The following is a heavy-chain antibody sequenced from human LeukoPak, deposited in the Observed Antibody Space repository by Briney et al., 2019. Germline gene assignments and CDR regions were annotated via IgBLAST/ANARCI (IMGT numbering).Heavy chain of an antibody. J-gene: IGHJ4*02. D-gene: IGHD5-18*01. CDR2: INHSGST. CDR1: GGSFSGYY. V-gene: IGHV4-34*01. Sequence: SETLSLTCAVYGGSFSGYYWSWIRQPPGKGLEWIGEINHSGSTNYNPSLKSRVTISVDTSKNQFSLKLSSVTAADTAVYYCARAWRGYSYGSWGQGTLVTVSS. CDR3: ARAWRGYSYGS.